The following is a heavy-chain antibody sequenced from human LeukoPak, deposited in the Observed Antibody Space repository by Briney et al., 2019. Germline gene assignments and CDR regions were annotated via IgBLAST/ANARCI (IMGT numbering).Heavy chain of an antibody. D-gene: IGHD3-10*01. CDR1: GGTFSSYA. Sequence: ASVKVSCKASGGTFSSYAMNWVRQAPGQGLEWMGWINTNTGNPTYAQGFTGRFVFSLDTSVSTAYLQISSLKAEDTAVYYCARGAITMVRGVIPSLYYWGQGTLVTVSS. V-gene: IGHV7-4-1*02. J-gene: IGHJ4*02. CDR2: INTNTGNP. CDR3: ARGAITMVRGVIPSLYY.